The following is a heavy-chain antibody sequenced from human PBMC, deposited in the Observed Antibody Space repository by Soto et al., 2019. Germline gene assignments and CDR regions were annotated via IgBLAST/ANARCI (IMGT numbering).Heavy chain of an antibody. CDR1: GFTFSYYG. D-gene: IGHD5-18*01. CDR3: AKDARGYTYGTLDP. Sequence: QGQLVESGGGVIQPGRSLRLSCVGSGFTFSYYGLHWVRQAPGKGLEWVSVISQDGNYKDYGDSVKGRFTVSRDNTNNTLYLQINSLRHEDTAVYYCAKDARGYTYGTLDPWGQGTLVTVSS. V-gene: IGHV3-30*18. CDR2: ISQDGNYK. J-gene: IGHJ5*02.